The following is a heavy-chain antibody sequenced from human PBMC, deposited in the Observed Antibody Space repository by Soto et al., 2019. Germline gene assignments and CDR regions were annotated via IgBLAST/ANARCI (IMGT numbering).Heavy chain of an antibody. CDR2: ITSSSGT. CDR3: VGEVGFQLIY. V-gene: IGHV3-48*01. Sequence: GGSLRLSCAASGFTFSTHSMNWVRQAPGKGLGWISYITSSSGTMYADSVKGRFTISRDNAKNSLYLQMNSLRAEDTAVYFCVGEVGFQLIYWGQGTLVTVSS. CDR1: GFTFSTHS. D-gene: IGHD2-2*01. J-gene: IGHJ4*02.